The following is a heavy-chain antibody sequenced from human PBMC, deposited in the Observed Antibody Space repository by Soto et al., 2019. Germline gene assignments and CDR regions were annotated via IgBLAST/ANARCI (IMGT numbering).Heavy chain of an antibody. CDR2: IWYDGSNK. J-gene: IGHJ6*02. CDR1: GFTFSSYG. V-gene: IGHV3-33*01. Sequence: QVQLVESGGGVVQPGRSLRLSCAASGFTFSSYGMHWVRQAPGKGLEWVAVIWYDGSNKYYADSVKGRFTISRDNSKNTLYLQMNSLRAEDTAVYYCARGRRLGYYGMDVWGQGTTVTVSS. CDR3: ARGRRLGYYGMDV. D-gene: IGHD6-19*01.